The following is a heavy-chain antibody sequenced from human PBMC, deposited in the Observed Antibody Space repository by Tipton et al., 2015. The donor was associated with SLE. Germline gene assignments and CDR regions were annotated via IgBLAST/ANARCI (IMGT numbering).Heavy chain of an antibody. CDR3: AKDESSGPVYYGMDV. CDR1: GFTFSDYY. J-gene: IGHJ6*02. V-gene: IGHV3-30*02. Sequence: GSLRLSCAASGFTFSDYYMSWIRQAPGKGLEWVAFIRYDGSNKYYADSVKGRFTISRDNSKNTLYLQMNSLRAEDTAVYYCAKDESSGPVYYGMDVWGQGTTVTVSS. D-gene: IGHD3-22*01. CDR2: IRYDGSNK.